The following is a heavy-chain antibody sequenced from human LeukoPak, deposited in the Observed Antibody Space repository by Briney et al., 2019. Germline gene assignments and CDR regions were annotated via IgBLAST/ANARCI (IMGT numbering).Heavy chain of an antibody. J-gene: IGHJ4*02. D-gene: IGHD2-15*01. CDR2: IYYSGST. CDR1: GGSISSYY. Sequence: SETLSLTCTVSGGSISSYYWSWIRQPPGKGLEWIGYIYYSGSTNYNLSLESRVTISVDTSKNQFSLKLSSVTAADTAVYYCAREDRYCSGGSCYSWGQGTLVTVSS. CDR3: AREDRYCSGGSCYS. V-gene: IGHV4-59*12.